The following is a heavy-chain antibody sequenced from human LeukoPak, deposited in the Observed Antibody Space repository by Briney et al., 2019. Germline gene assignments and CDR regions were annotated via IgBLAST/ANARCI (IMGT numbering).Heavy chain of an antibody. CDR3: ARDALTIFGVHNWFDP. D-gene: IGHD3-3*01. J-gene: IGHJ5*02. Sequence: GGSLRLSCAASGFTFSSYAMHWVRQAPGKGLEGVAVISYDGSNKYYAASVKGRFTISRDNSQNPLYLQMNSLRAEDTAVYYCARDALTIFGVHNWFDPWGQGTLVTVSS. V-gene: IGHV3-30*04. CDR1: GFTFSSYA. CDR2: ISYDGSNK.